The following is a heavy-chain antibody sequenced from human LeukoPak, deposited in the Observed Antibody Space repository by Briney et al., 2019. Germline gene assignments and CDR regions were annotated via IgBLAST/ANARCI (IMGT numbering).Heavy chain of an antibody. D-gene: IGHD5-18*01. J-gene: IGHJ4*02. CDR2: ISSSSTNT. CDR3: ARERGYSYGYNDY. CDR1: GFTFSSYS. Sequence: GGSLRLSCAVSGFTFSSYSMNWVRQAPGRGLEWVSYISSSSTNTYYADSVRGRFTISRDNAKNSLYLQMNSLRVEDTAVYYCARERGYSYGYNDYWGQGTLVTVSS. V-gene: IGHV3-21*01.